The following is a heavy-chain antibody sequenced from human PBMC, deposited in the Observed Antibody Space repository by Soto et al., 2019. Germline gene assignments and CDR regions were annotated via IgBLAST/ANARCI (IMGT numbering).Heavy chain of an antibody. CDR3: ARGGYSSSWYFYYYYYGMDV. J-gene: IGHJ6*02. D-gene: IGHD6-13*01. CDR1: GGTFSSYA. V-gene: IGHV1-69*13. CDR2: IIPIFGTA. Sequence: ASVKVSCKASGGTFSSYAISWVLQAPGQGLEWMGGIIPIFGTANYAQKFQGRVTITADESTGTAYMELSSLRSEDTAVYYCARGGYSSSWYFYYYYYGMDVWGQGTTVTVSS.